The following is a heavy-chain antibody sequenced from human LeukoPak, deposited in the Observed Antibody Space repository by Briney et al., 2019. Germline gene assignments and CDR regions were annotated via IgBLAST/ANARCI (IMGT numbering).Heavy chain of an antibody. CDR3: ATGIRWLQLMGYFDY. V-gene: IGHV3-30*03. D-gene: IGHD5-24*01. CDR2: ISYDGSNK. J-gene: IGHJ4*02. CDR1: GFTFSSYE. Sequence: PGGSLRLSCAASGFTFSSYEMNWVRQAPGKELEWVAVISYDGSNKYYAGSVKGRFTISRDNSKNTLYLQMISLRAEDTAVYYCATGIRWLQLMGYFDYWGQGSLVTVSS.